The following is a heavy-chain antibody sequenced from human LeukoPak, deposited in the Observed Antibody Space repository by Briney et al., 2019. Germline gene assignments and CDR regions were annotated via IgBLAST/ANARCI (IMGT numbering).Heavy chain of an antibody. J-gene: IGHJ4*02. Sequence: SETLSLTCTVSGGSISSDYWSWIRQPPGKGLEWIGYIYYSGSTNYNPSLKSRVTISVDTSKNQFSLKLSSVTAADTAVYYCARHNKAWDSDYWGQGTLVTVSS. CDR2: IYYSGST. CDR3: ARHNKAWDSDY. V-gene: IGHV4-59*08. CDR1: GGSISSDY. D-gene: IGHD1-26*01.